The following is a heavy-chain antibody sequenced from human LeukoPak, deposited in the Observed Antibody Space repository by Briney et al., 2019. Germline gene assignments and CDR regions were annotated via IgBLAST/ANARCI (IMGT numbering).Heavy chain of an antibody. J-gene: IGHJ4*02. CDR1: GYTFTGYY. V-gene: IGHV1-2*02. Sequence: ASVKVSCKASGYTFTGYYMHWVRQAPGQGLEWMGWINPNSGGTNYAQKFQGRVTMTRDTSISTAYMELSRLRSDDTAVYYCARDLRYSGSYFESLPWFYWGQGTLVTVSS. CDR3: ARDLRYSGSYFESLPWFY. CDR2: INPNSGGT. D-gene: IGHD1-26*01.